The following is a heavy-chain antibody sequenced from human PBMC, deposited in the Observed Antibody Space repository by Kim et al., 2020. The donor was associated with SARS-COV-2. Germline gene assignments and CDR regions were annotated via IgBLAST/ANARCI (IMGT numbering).Heavy chain of an antibody. CDR2: IYYSGST. Sequence: SETLSLTCTVSGGSISSYYWSWIRQPPGKGLEWIGYIYYSGSTNYNPSLKSRVTISVDTSKNQFSLKLSSVTAADTAVYYCARSSPYYYGSGSYMWSTWGQGTLVTVSS. D-gene: IGHD3-10*01. CDR3: ARSSPYYYGSGSYMWST. J-gene: IGHJ5*02. CDR1: GGSISSYY. V-gene: IGHV4-59*01.